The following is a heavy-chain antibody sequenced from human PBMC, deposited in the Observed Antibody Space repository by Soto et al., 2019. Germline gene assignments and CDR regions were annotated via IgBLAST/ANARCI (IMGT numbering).Heavy chain of an antibody. J-gene: IGHJ3*02. V-gene: IGHV3-21*01. CDR3: ARAQKQVDILTGYFEFDS. D-gene: IGHD3-9*01. CDR1: GFTFSSYS. Sequence: EVQLVESGGGLVKPGGSLRLSCAASGFTFSSYSMNWVRQAPGKGLEWVSSISSSSSYIYYADSVKGRFTISRDNAKNSLYLQMNGLSAENTVVYYCARAQKQVDILTGYFEFDSGGQGTMVSVSS. CDR2: ISSSSSYI.